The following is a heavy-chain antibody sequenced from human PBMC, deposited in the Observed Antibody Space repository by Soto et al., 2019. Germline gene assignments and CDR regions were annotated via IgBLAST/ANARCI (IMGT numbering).Heavy chain of an antibody. CDR3: ARDTDGLHY. Sequence: EVQLVESGGGLVQPGGSLRLSCAASGLIFSNYKMHWVRQAPGKGLVWVSRINTDGSITDYADSVKGRFTVSRDNLKNTLYLQMNSLRAEDTAVYYCARDTDGLHYWGQGTLVTVSS. V-gene: IGHV3-74*01. J-gene: IGHJ4*02. CDR2: INTDGSIT. CDR1: GLIFSNYK.